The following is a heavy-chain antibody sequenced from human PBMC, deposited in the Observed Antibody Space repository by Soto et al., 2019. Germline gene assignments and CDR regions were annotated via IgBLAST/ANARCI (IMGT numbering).Heavy chain of an antibody. V-gene: IGHV1-18*01. CDR3: ARGRYGDY. J-gene: IGHJ4*02. D-gene: IGHD1-1*01. CDR1: GYAFTTYG. CDR2: ISAHNGNT. Sequence: QVHLVQSGAEVKKPGASVKVSCQASGYAFTTYGITWVRQAPGQGLEGMGWISAHNGNTNYAQKLQGRVTVPRDTSPSTAYMELRSLRSDDTAVSYCARGRYGDYWGKGALVTVSS.